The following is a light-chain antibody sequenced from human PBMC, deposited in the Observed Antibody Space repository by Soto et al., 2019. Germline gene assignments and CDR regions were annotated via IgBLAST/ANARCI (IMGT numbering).Light chain of an antibody. CDR1: SSNIGTSS. CDR2: TTN. Sequence: SLLNQPHSASGTPGQMVTITCTRSSSNIGTSSVHRFQQLPGTAPKLLISTTNQRPSGVPERFSGSKSGTSASLAISGLQSEDEADYYCAAWDDNLNGHVFGTGTKVTVL. V-gene: IGLV1-44*01. CDR3: AAWDDNLNGHV. J-gene: IGLJ1*01.